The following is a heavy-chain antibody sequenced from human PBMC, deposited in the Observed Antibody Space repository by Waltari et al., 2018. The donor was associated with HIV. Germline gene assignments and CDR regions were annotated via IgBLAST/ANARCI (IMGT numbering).Heavy chain of an antibody. CDR1: TFMFRHYA. D-gene: IGHD2-21*02. V-gene: IGHV3-30*19. Sequence: QVQLVESGGGVVQPGGSLRLSCAASTFMFRHYAMQWVRQAPGKGLEWVGGIAYGGRITPHAEAVEGRFPVSRDNSSGLYSLSSVVTVPSSNFGTQTYTCNVDHKPSNTKVDYYYGLDVWGQGTTVTVSS. J-gene: IGHJ6*02. CDR3: YTCNVDHKPSNTKVDYYYGLDV. CDR2: IAYGGRIT.